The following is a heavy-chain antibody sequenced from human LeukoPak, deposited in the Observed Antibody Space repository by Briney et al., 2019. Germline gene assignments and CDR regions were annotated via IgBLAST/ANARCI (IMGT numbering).Heavy chain of an antibody. Sequence: SETLSLTCTVSGGSISTSRYYWGWIRQPPGKGLEWIGSIYYSGTTYYNLSLKSRVTISVDTSRNQFSLRLSSVTAADTAVYYCARGGSRLTTAGDLDYWGQGTLVTVSS. CDR3: ARGGSRLTTAGDLDY. J-gene: IGHJ4*02. V-gene: IGHV4-39*01. CDR1: GGSISTSRYY. D-gene: IGHD3-16*01. CDR2: IYYSGTT.